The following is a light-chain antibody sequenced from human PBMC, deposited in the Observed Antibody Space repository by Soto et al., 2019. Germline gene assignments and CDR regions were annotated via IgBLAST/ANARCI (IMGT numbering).Light chain of an antibody. V-gene: IGLV3-1*01. J-gene: IGLJ2*01. CDR3: QAWDSSSVV. CDR1: KLGEQY. CDR2: LDD. Sequence: SYELTQPPSVSVSPGQTAHITCSGEKLGEQYVCWYQQKSGQSPVLVIYLDDNRPSGIPERFSGSNSGNTATLTISETQALDEADYYCQAWDSSSVVFGGGTKLTVL.